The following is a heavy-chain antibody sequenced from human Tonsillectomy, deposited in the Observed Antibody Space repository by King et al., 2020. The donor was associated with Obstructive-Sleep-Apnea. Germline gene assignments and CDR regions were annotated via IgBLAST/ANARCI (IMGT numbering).Heavy chain of an antibody. Sequence: QLQASGPGLVKPSATLSLTCTVSGGSISSSSYYWGWIRQPPGKGLEWIGSIYYSGSTYYNPSLKSRVTISVDTSKNQFSLKLSSVTAADTAVYYCERVGGMTTVTTFDYWGQGTLVTVSS. CDR3: ERVGGMTTVTTFDY. V-gene: IGHV4-39*07. CDR2: IYYSGST. J-gene: IGHJ4*02. CDR1: GGSISSSSYY. D-gene: IGHD4-17*01.